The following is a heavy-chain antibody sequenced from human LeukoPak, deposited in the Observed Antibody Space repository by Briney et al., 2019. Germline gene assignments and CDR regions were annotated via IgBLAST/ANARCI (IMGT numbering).Heavy chain of an antibody. CDR3: ARVMYSGCDFHPLDF. J-gene: IGHJ4*02. V-gene: IGHV3-30*01. CDR1: GFTLSSYA. D-gene: IGHD5-12*01. CDR2: ISYDGSHK. Sequence: GGSLRLSCAASGFTLSSYAMHWVRQAPGRGLEWVAVISYDGSHKYYADSVKGRFTISRDNSENTLFLQVNSLRAEDTAVYYCARVMYSGCDFHPLDFWGQGTLVTVSS.